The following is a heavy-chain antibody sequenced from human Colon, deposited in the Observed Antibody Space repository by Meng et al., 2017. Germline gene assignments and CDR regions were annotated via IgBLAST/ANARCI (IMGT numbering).Heavy chain of an antibody. V-gene: IGHV2-5*02. D-gene: IGHD3/OR15-3a*01. J-gene: IGHJ5*02. CDR1: GTSLTTSGEG. CDR2: VYWDGDS. CDR3: FHSSDHLIYASS. Sequence: HISLKGSCPTLVKPPQTPTLPCTFSGTSLTTSGEGVGWIRQPPGKALEWLALVYWDGDSRYSPSLRNRLTITKDTSRNQVVLTMTNVDPVDTGTYFCFHSSDHLIYASSWGQGTLVTVSS.